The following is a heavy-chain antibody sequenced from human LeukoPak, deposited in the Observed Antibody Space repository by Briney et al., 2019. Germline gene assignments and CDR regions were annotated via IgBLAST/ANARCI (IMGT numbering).Heavy chain of an antibody. CDR2: IRYDGSNK. Sequence: GGSLRLSCAASGFTFGSYGMHWVRQAPGKGLEWVAFIRYDGSNKYYADSVKGRFTISRDNSKNTLYLQMNSLRVEDTAVYYCAKGPPDSSNWYKRTEGWGQGTLVTVSS. V-gene: IGHV3-30*02. J-gene: IGHJ4*02. D-gene: IGHD6-13*01. CDR1: GFTFGSYG. CDR3: AKGPPDSSNWYKRTEG.